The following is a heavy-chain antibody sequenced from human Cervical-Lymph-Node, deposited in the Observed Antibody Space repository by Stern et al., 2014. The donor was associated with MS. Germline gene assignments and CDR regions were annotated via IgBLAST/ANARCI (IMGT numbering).Heavy chain of an antibody. CDR1: GFTFNNYA. D-gene: IGHD3-10*01. CDR2: ISPGGTYP. J-gene: IGHJ4*02. V-gene: IGHV3-23*04. Sequence: EVQLVESGGGLVQPGGSLRLSCAASGFTFNNYAMNWVRQAPGKGLEWVSAISPGGTYPYYADSVKGRFTISRDNSTNTVYLQMNSLRAEDSAVYYCAKDRRGDWGQGTLVTVSS. CDR3: AKDRRGD.